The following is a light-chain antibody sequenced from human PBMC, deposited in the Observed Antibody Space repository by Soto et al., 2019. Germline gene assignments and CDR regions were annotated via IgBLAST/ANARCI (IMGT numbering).Light chain of an antibody. Sequence: DIQMTQSPSSLYASVGDRVTITCRASQSISIYLNWYQQKPGKAPNLLIYAASTLQSGVPSRFSGSGSETDFTLTISSLQPEDFATYFCQQSYSMFLTFGGGTKVEIK. CDR1: QSISIY. V-gene: IGKV1-39*01. CDR2: AAS. CDR3: QQSYSMFLT. J-gene: IGKJ4*01.